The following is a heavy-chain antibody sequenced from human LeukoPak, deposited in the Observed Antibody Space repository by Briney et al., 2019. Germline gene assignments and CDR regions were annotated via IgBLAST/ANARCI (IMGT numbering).Heavy chain of an antibody. J-gene: IGHJ4*02. V-gene: IGHV3-23*01. D-gene: IGHD6-19*01. CDR1: GFTFSSYA. Sequence: PGGSLRLSCAASGFTFSSYAMSWVRQAPGKGLQWVSGISGSGGSTYYADSVKGRFTIPRDNSMNTLFLQMNSLRAEDTAVYYCAKAEKKGSSRPFNYWGQGSLLTVSS. CDR2: ISGSGGST. CDR3: AKAEKKGSSRPFNY.